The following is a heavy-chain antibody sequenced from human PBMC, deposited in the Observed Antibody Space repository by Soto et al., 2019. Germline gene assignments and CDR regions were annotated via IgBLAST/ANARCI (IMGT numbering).Heavy chain of an antibody. V-gene: IGHV5-10-1*01. Sequence: PGESLKISCKGSGYSFTIYWISWVRQMPGKGLEWMGRIDPSDSYTNYSPSFQGHVTISADKSISTAYLQWGSLKASDTAMYYCARHGTLXTMVRGPLYYYYYGMDVWGQGTTVTVSS. CDR3: ARHGTLXTMVRGPLYYYYYGMDV. CDR2: IDPSDSYT. D-gene: IGHD3-10*01. CDR1: GYSFTIYW. J-gene: IGHJ6*02.